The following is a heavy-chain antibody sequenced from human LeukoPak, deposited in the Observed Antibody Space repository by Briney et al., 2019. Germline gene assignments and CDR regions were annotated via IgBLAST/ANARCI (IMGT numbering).Heavy chain of an antibody. J-gene: IGHJ4*02. CDR2: IGTSGATT. CDR1: GFTFSTYV. Sequence: PGGSLRLSCVTSGFTFSTYVMSWVRKLPGKGLEWLSSIGTSGATTTYADSVKGRFTISRDNSENTLYLQMNSLRVEDTAEYYCARIERCDYWGQGTLVTVSS. CDR3: ARIERCDY. V-gene: IGHV3-23*01.